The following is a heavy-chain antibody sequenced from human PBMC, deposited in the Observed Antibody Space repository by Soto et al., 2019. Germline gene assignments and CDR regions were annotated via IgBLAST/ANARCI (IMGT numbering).Heavy chain of an antibody. V-gene: IGHV1-69*13. CDR1: GGTFSSYA. Sequence: ASVKVSCKASGGTFSSYAISWVRQAPGQGLEWMGGIIPIFGTANYAQKFQGRVTITADESTSTAYMELSSLRSEDTAVYYCASRQGTYYYDSSGYSRTHYYYYYGMDVWGQGTTVTVSS. CDR2: IIPIFGTA. CDR3: ASRQGTYYYDSSGYSRTHYYYYYGMDV. D-gene: IGHD3-22*01. J-gene: IGHJ6*02.